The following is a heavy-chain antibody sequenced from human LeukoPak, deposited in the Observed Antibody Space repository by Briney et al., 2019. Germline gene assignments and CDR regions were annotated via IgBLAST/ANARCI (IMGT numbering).Heavy chain of an antibody. CDR2: INPNSGGT. CDR1: GYTFTGYY. Sequence: ASVKVSCKASGYTFTGYYMHWVRQAPGQGLEWMGWINPNSGGTNYAQKFQGRVTMTRNTSISTAYMELSSLRSEDTAVYYCARSIRFLEWLCETRVCPKKYYFDYWGQGTLVTVSS. CDR3: ARSIRFLEWLCETRVCPKKYYFDY. D-gene: IGHD3-3*01. V-gene: IGHV1-2*02. J-gene: IGHJ4*02.